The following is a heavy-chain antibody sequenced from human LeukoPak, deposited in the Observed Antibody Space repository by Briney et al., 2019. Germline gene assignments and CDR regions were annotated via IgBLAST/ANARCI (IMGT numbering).Heavy chain of an antibody. CDR3: AREIRETVVTRHYYYGIDV. CDR1: GFTFSTYD. J-gene: IGHJ6*02. Sequence: GGSLRLPCAASGFTFSTYDMHWVRQVTGKGLEWVSAIGTGDDTYYLGSVKGRFTISRENAKNVLYLQMSSLRAEDTAVYYCAREIRETVVTRHYYYGIDVWGQGTTVTVSS. V-gene: IGHV3-13*01. CDR2: IGTGDDT. D-gene: IGHD2-15*01.